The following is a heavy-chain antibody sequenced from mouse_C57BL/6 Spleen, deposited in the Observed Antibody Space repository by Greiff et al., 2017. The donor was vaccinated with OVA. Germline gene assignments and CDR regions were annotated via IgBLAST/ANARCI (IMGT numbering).Heavy chain of an antibody. CDR2: IDPETGGT. J-gene: IGHJ4*01. V-gene: IGHV1-15*01. Sequence: QVQLQQSGAELVRPGASVTLSCKASGYTFTDYEMHWVKQTPVHGLEWIGAIDPETGGTAYNQKFKGKAILTADKSSSTAYMELRSLTSEDSAVYYCTREGTYRAMDYWGQGTSVTVSS. CDR3: TREGTYRAMDY. D-gene: IGHD2-14*01. CDR1: GYTFTDYE.